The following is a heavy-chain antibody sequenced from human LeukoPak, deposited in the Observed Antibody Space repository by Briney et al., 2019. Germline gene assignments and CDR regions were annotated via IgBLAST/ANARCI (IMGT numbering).Heavy chain of an antibody. J-gene: IGHJ6*02. V-gene: IGHV4-34*01. Sequence: PSETLSLTCAVYGGSFSGYYWSWIHQPQPPGKGLEWIGEINHSGSTKYNPSLKSRVTISVDTSKNQFSLKLSSVTAADTAVYYCARDYRSTIGGEYGMDVWGQGTTVTVSS. CDR1: GGSFSGYY. CDR2: INHSGST. D-gene: IGHD3-16*01. CDR3: ARDYRSTIGGEYGMDV.